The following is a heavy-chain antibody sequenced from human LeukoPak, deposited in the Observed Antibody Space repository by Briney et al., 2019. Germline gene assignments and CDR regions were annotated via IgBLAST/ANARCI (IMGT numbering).Heavy chain of an antibody. J-gene: IGHJ4*02. Sequence: ASVTVTCKASGYTFTSYGISWVRQAPGQGLEWMGWISAYNGNTNYAQKLQGRVNMTTDTSTSTAYMELRSLRSDDTAVYYCARGRTVTKRVDYWGQGTLVTVSS. D-gene: IGHD4-17*01. V-gene: IGHV1-18*01. CDR3: ARGRTVTKRVDY. CDR1: GYTFTSYG. CDR2: ISAYNGNT.